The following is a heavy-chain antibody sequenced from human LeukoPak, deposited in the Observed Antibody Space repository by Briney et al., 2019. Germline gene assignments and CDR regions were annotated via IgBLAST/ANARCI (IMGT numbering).Heavy chain of an antibody. J-gene: IGHJ4*02. CDR2: IYYSGST. D-gene: IGHD3-16*01. CDR3: ARNSHRHVITFTFDY. V-gene: IGHV4-59*08. CDR1: GGSISSYY. Sequence: SETLSLTCTVSGGSISSYYWSWIRQPPGKGLEWIGYIYYSGSTNYNPSLKSRVTISVDTSKNQFSLKLSSVTAADTAVYYCARNSHRHVITFTFDYWGQGILVTVSS.